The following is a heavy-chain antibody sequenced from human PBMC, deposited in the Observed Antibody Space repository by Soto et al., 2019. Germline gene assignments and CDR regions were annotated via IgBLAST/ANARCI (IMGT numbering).Heavy chain of an antibody. Sequence: SETMSLTCAVYGGSFSGYYWSWIRKHQGKGLEWIGEINHSGSTNYNPSLKSRVTISVDTSKNQFSLKLSSVTAADTAVYYCARESFNPDFWSGYYDYFDYWGQGTLVTVSS. D-gene: IGHD3-3*01. J-gene: IGHJ4*02. CDR1: GGSFSGYY. CDR2: INHSGST. CDR3: ARESFNPDFWSGYYDYFDY. V-gene: IGHV4-34*01.